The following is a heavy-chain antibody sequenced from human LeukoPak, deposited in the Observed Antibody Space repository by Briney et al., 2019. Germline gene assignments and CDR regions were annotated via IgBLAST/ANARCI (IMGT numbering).Heavy chain of an antibody. CDR3: ARGSDILALGY. V-gene: IGHV3-74*01. Sequence: PGGSLRLSCAASGFTFSSYWMHWVRQAPGKGLVWVSRIHSDGSSTNYADSVKGRFTISRDNARNTLYLQMNSLRAEDTAVYYCARGSDILALGYWGQGTLVTVSS. D-gene: IGHD3-9*01. J-gene: IGHJ4*02. CDR1: GFTFSSYW. CDR2: IHSDGSST.